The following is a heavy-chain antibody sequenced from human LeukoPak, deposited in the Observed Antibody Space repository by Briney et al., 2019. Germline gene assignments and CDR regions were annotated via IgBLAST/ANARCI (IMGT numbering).Heavy chain of an antibody. Sequence: PGGSLRLSCAASGFTFSSYWMTWVRRAPGKGLEWVANIGEDGSEKYYVDSVKGRFTISRDNAKNSLYLQMNSLRAEDTAVYYCARGPDFRDIVVVPAANFYYYYYMDVWGKGTTVTVSS. CDR2: IGEDGSEK. D-gene: IGHD2-2*01. V-gene: IGHV3-7*01. CDR3: ARGPDFRDIVVVPAANFYYYYYMDV. J-gene: IGHJ6*03. CDR1: GFTFSSYW.